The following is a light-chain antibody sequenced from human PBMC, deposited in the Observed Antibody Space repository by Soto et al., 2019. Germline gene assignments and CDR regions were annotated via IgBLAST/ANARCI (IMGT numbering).Light chain of an antibody. V-gene: IGLV1-44*01. J-gene: IGLJ2*01. Sequence: QSVLTQPPSASGTPGQRVTISCSGSSFNVGGNTVNWYQQVTGTAPKFLINSNNQRPSGVPDRFSGSKSGTSASLAISGLQSEDDADYYCATWDDSLNGVVFGGGTKVTVL. CDR3: ATWDDSLNGVV. CDR2: SNN. CDR1: SFNVGGNT.